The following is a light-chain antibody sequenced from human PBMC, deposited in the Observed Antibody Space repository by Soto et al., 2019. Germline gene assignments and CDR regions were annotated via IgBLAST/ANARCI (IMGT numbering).Light chain of an antibody. CDR1: QSVGSTY. J-gene: IGKJ1*01. CDR2: GAS. Sequence: EIVLTQSPGTLSLSPGERATLSCRASQSVGSTYLAWYQQKPGQAPRLLIYGASSRATGIPDRFSGGGSGTDFTLTISRLEPADFAVYYCQQYGSSPRTFGQGTKVEIK. V-gene: IGKV3-20*01. CDR3: QQYGSSPRT.